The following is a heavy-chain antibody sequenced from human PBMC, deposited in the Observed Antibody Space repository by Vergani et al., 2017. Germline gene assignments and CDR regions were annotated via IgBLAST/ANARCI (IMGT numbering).Heavy chain of an antibody. D-gene: IGHD3-10*01. Sequence: MQLVQSGPEVKKPGTSVKVSCKASGFTFTSSGMQWVRQARGQRLEWIGWIVVGSGNTNYAQKCQGRSTITRDMSTTTAYMELSSLKSEDTAVYYCAAGGSHLDYWGQGTLVTVSS. J-gene: IGHJ4*02. CDR1: GFTFTSSG. V-gene: IGHV1-58*02. CDR3: AAGGSHLDY. CDR2: IVVGSGNT.